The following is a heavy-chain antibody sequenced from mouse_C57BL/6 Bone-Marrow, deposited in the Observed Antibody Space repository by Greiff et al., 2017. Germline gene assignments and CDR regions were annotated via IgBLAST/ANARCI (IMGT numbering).Heavy chain of an antibody. V-gene: IGHV1-81*01. D-gene: IGHD2-10*01. J-gene: IGHJ4*01. CDR2: IYPRSGNT. CDR3: ARAAPPLLSSYAMDY. CDR1: GYTFTSYG. Sequence: QVQLQQSGAELARPGASVKLSCKASGYTFTSYGISWVKQRTGQGLEWIGEIYPRSGNTYYNEKFKGKATLTADKSSSTAYMALRSLTSEDSAVXFCARAAPPLLSSYAMDYWGQGTSVTVSS.